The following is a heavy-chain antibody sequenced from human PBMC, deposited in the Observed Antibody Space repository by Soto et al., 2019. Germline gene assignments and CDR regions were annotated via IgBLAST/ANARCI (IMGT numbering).Heavy chain of an antibody. CDR3: ARRPRRGYSYGIDS. Sequence: WTWIRLHPGEGLEWIGHIYFTGATYSNPSLRSRLTMSVDTSTNQFSLKLTSVTAADTATYYWARRPRRGYSYGIDSWGQGTQVIVSS. CDR2: IYFTGAT. V-gene: IGHV4-31*02. J-gene: IGHJ4*02. D-gene: IGHD2-21*02.